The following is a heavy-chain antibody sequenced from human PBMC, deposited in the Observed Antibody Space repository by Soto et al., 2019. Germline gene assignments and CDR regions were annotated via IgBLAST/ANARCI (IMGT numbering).Heavy chain of an antibody. CDR2: IWYDGSNK. CDR3: ARDNNGSTMDRRVIEY. Sequence: QVQLVESGGGVVQPGRALRPSCAASGFTFSSYCMHWVLQAPGTGLARVAVIWYDGSNKYYADSVKGRFTISRDNSKNTLYQQMNSLRTEDTAVYYCARDNNGSTMDRRVIEYWGQEPLVTVSS. V-gene: IGHV3-33*01. CDR1: GFTFSSYC. J-gene: IGHJ4*02. D-gene: IGHD3-10*01.